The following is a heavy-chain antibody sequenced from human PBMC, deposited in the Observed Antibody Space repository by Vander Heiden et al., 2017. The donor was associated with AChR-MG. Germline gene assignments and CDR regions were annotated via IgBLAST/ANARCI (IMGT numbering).Heavy chain of an antibody. D-gene: IGHD6-19*01. J-gene: IGHJ6*02. Sequence: VQLVQSGAEVKKPGASVKVSCKASGYTFTSYDIHWVRQATGQGLEWMGWMNPNSGNTGYAQNFQGRVTMTRNTSISTAYMELSSLRSEDTAVYYCARGAVAGPWGEYYYYGMDVWGQGTTVTVSS. CDR2: MNPNSGNT. CDR3: ARGAVAGPWGEYYYYGMDV. V-gene: IGHV1-8*01. CDR1: GYTFTSYD.